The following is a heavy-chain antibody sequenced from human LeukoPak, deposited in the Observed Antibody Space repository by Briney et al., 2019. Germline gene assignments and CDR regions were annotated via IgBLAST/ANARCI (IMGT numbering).Heavy chain of an antibody. J-gene: IGHJ4*02. CDR3: SSSDYVYYFDY. Sequence: SETLSLTCTVSGGSIGGTTYYWGWIRQPPGKGLEWIGSIYYSGSTYYNPSLKSRVTISVDTSKNQFSLKLSSVTAADTAVYYCSSSDYVYYFDYWGQGTLVTVSS. D-gene: IGHD4/OR15-4a*01. CDR1: GGSIGGTTYY. CDR2: IYYSGST. V-gene: IGHV4-39*01.